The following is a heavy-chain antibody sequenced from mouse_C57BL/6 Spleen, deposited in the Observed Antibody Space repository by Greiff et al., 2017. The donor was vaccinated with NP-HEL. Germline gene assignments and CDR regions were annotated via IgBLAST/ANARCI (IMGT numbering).Heavy chain of an antibody. CDR2: INPNNGGT. V-gene: IGHV1-18*01. D-gene: IGHD1-1*01. CDR1: GYTFTDYN. J-gene: IGHJ3*01. Sequence: EVQLQQSGPELVKPGASVKIPCKASGYTFTDYNMDWVKQSHGKSLEWIGDINPNNGGTIYNQKLKGKATLTVDKSSRTGYMELRSLTSEDTAFYYCARRDYYGSSYGCFAYWGQGTLVTVSA. CDR3: ARRDYYGSSYGCFAY.